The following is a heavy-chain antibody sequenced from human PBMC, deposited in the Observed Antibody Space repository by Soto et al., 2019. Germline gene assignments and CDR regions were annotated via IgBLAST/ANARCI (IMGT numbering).Heavy chain of an antibody. Sequence: SETLSLTCAVSGGSISSGGYSWSWIRQPPGKGLEWIAYIYHSGSTYYNPSLKSRVTISVDRSKNQFSLKLSSVTAADTAVYYCARAVDTAMVWGFDPWGQGTLVTVSS. J-gene: IGHJ5*02. CDR3: ARAVDTAMVWGFDP. CDR2: IYHSGST. CDR1: GGSISSGGYS. V-gene: IGHV4-30-2*01. D-gene: IGHD5-18*01.